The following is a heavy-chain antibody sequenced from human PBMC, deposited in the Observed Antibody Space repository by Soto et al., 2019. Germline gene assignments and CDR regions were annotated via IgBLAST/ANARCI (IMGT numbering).Heavy chain of an antibody. CDR1: GYTFTSYA. Sequence: ASVKVSCKASGYTFTSYAMHLVRQAPGQRLEWMGWINAGNGNTKYSQKFQGRVTITRDTSASTAYMELGSLRSEDTAVYYCARGTGPSDRPEYYYYYYGMEVWGQGTTVTVSS. J-gene: IGHJ6*01. CDR2: INAGNGNT. CDR3: ARGTGPSDRPEYYYYYYGMEV. V-gene: IGHV1-3*01. D-gene: IGHD2-8*02.